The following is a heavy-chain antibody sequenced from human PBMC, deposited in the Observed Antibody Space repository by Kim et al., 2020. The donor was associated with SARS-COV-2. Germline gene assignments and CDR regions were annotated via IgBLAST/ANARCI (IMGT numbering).Heavy chain of an antibody. D-gene: IGHD3-22*01. Sequence: RVTISVDTSKNQFSLKLSSVTAADTAVYYCARGRIDYYDSSGYYHYFDYWGQGTLVTVSS. V-gene: IGHV4-34*01. CDR3: ARGRIDYYDSSGYYHYFDY. J-gene: IGHJ4*02.